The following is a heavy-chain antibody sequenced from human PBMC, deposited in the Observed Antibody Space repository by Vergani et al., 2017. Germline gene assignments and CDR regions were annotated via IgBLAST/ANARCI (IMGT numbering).Heavy chain of an antibody. Sequence: QVQLQESGPGLVKPSETLSLTCTVSGGSLSSYYWSWIRQPPGKGLEWIGYIYYSGSTNYNPSLKSRVTISVDTSKYQFSLKLSSVTAADTAVYYCARVRGIVGATIDYWGQGTLVTVSS. J-gene: IGHJ4*02. CDR3: ARVRGIVGATIDY. D-gene: IGHD1-26*01. CDR2: IYYSGST. V-gene: IGHV4-59*01. CDR1: GGSLSSYY.